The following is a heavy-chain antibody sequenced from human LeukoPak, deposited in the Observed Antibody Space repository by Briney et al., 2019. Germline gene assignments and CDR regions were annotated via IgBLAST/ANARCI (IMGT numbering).Heavy chain of an antibody. Sequence: GGSLRLSCAASGFTFSSYWMTWVRQAPGKGLEWVANIKQDGSEKQYVDSVKGRFAISRDNAKKSLYLQINTLRAEDTAVYYCVRGPHIAATSYWGQGTLVTVSS. CDR3: VRGPHIAATSY. CDR1: GFTFSSYW. J-gene: IGHJ4*02. CDR2: IKQDGSEK. V-gene: IGHV3-7*03. D-gene: IGHD6-25*01.